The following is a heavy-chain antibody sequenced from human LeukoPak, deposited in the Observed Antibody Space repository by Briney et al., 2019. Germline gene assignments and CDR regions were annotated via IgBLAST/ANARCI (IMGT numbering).Heavy chain of an antibody. J-gene: IGHJ5*02. Sequence: NPSETLSLTCAVYGGSFSGYYWSWIRQPPGKGLEWIGEINHSGSTNYNPSLKSRVTISVDTSKNQFSLKLSSVTAADTAVYYCATQGPMGGFDCSSTSCYNWFDPWGQGTLVTVSS. CDR2: INHSGST. D-gene: IGHD2-2*01. V-gene: IGHV4-34*01. CDR3: ATQGPMGGFDCSSTSCYNWFDP. CDR1: GGSFSGYY.